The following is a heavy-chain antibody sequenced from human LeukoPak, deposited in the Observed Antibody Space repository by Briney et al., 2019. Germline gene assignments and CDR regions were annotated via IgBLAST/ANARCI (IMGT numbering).Heavy chain of an antibody. CDR1: GGSFSGYH. Sequence: SETLSLTCAVYGGSFSGYHWSWIRQPPGKGLEWIGEINHSGSTNYNPSLKSRVTISVDTSKNQFSLKLSSVTAADTAVYYCARRITMVRGGRIDIWGQGTMVTVSS. J-gene: IGHJ3*02. CDR3: ARRITMVRGGRIDI. CDR2: INHSGST. D-gene: IGHD3-10*01. V-gene: IGHV4-34*01.